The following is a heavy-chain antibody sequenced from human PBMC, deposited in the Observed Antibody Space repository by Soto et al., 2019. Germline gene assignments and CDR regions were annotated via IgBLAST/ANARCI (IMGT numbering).Heavy chain of an antibody. J-gene: IGHJ4*02. V-gene: IGHV3-15*01. CDR2: IKSKTDGGTT. D-gene: IGHD2-15*01. Sequence: EVQLLESGGGLVQPGGSLRLSCAASGFTFSNAWMSWVRQAPGKGLEWVGRIKSKTDGGTTDYAAPVKGRFTISRDDSKNTLYLQMNSLKTEDTAVYYCTTEVVVVVAATQFDYWGQGTLVTVSS. CDR1: GFTFSNAW. CDR3: TTEVVVVVAATQFDY.